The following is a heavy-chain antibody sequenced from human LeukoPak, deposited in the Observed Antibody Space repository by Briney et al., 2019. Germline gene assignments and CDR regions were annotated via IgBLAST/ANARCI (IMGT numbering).Heavy chain of an antibody. V-gene: IGHV4-61*02. D-gene: IGHD2-2*01. CDR3: ARAADIVVVPAARDWYFDL. J-gene: IGHJ2*01. Sequence: SETLSLTCTVSGGSISSGSYYWSWIRQPAGKGLEWIGRIYTSGSTNYNPSLKSRVTISVDTSKNQFSLKLSSVTAADTAAYYCARAADIVVVPAARDWYFDLWGRGTLVTVSS. CDR1: GGSISSGSYY. CDR2: IYTSGST.